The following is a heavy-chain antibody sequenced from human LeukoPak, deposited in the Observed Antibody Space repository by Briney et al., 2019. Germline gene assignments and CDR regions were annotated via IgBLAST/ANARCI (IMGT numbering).Heavy chain of an antibody. CDR3: ARGGAGGGIPLDY. D-gene: IGHD4-23*01. J-gene: IGHJ4*02. CDR1: GFTFSTYA. V-gene: IGHV3-21*01. Sequence: GGSLRLSCAASGFTFSTYAMNWVRQAPGKGLEWLSSISVTSSDIYYAASVKGRFIISRDNAKDSLNLQMNSLRAEDTALYYCARGGAGGGIPLDYWGQGTLVTVSS. CDR2: ISVTSSDI.